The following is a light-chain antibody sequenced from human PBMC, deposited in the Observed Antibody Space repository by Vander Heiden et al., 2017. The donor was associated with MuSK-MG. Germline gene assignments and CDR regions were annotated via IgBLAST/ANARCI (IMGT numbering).Light chain of an antibody. CDR2: YAS. V-gene: IGKV6D-21*02. CDR1: QSIGTS. Sequence: DIVLTQSPDFQSVTPTEKVTLTCRASQSIGTSLHWYQQKPDQSPKLLIKYASQSISGVPSRFSGSGSGTDFTLTINGLEAEDAAAYYCHQRSNFPRTFGQGTKVEIK. CDR3: HQRSNFPRT. J-gene: IGKJ1*01.